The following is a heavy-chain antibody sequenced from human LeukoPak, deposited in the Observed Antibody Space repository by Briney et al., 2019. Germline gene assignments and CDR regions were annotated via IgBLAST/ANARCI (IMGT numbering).Heavy chain of an antibody. CDR2: IYHSGST. CDR3: ARHRGYCSTISCYGDNWFDP. V-gene: IGHV4-38-2*01. Sequence: SETLSLTCAVSGYSISSGYYWGWIRQPPGKGLEWIGSIYHSGSTYYNPSLKSRVTISVDTSKNQFSLKLSSVTAADTAVYYCARHRGYCSTISCYGDNWFDPWGQGTLVTVSS. D-gene: IGHD2-2*01. J-gene: IGHJ5*02. CDR1: GYSISSGYY.